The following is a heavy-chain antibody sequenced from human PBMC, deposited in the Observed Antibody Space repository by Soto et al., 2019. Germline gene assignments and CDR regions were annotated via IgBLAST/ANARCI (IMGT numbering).Heavy chain of an antibody. CDR1: GGSFSSYM. J-gene: IGHJ3*02. CDR3: ARVFTANYMGGDAFAI. Sequence: QVLLVQSGAEVKKPGSSVKVSCQAAGGSFSSYMVSWVRQAPGQGLDYMGGIMPVFGTPTYTERFQGRVTMTSDESTGPAYLELTSLKSDDTAGYYCARVFTANYMGGDAFAIWGQGTLVAVSS. V-gene: IGHV1-69*01. D-gene: IGHD4-4*01. CDR2: IMPVFGTP.